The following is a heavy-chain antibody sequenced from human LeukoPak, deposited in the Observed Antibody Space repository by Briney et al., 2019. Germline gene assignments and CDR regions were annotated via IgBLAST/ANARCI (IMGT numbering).Heavy chain of an antibody. D-gene: IGHD6-6*01. CDR3: ARDLADPSIAAPYGDY. CDR1: GFTFSSYA. Sequence: HPGGSLRLSCAASGFTFSSYAMSWVRQAPGKGLEWVSVISGSGGSTYYADSVRGRFTISRDNSKNTLYLQMNSLRAEDTAVYYCARDLADPSIAAPYGDYWGQGTLVTVSS. V-gene: IGHV3-23*01. J-gene: IGHJ4*02. CDR2: ISGSGGST.